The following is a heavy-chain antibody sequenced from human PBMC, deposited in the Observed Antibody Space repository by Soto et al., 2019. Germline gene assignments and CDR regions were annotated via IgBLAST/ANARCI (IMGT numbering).Heavy chain of an antibody. CDR1: GFSLSTSGVG. J-gene: IGHJ5*02. CDR2: IYWDDDK. V-gene: IGHV2-5*02. CDR3: ALTGSRGWDGEGFDP. Sequence: QITLKESGPTLVKPTQTLTLTCTFSGFSLSTSGVGVGWIRQPPGKALEWLALIYWDDDKRYSPSLKSRLTITKDTSKIQVVLTMTNMDPVDTATYYCALTGSRGWDGEGFDPWGQGTLVTVSS. D-gene: IGHD6-19*01.